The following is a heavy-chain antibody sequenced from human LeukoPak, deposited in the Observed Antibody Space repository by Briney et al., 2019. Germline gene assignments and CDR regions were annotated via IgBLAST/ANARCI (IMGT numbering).Heavy chain of an antibody. CDR1: GGTFSSYA. Sequence: ASVKVSCKASGGTFSSYAISWVRQAPGQGLEWMGGIIPIFGTANYAQKFQGRVTITTDESTSTAYMELSSLRSEDTAVYYCAGLGYYDSSGFYWGQGTLATVSS. J-gene: IGHJ4*02. V-gene: IGHV1-69*05. D-gene: IGHD3-22*01. CDR3: AGLGYYDSSGFY. CDR2: IIPIFGTA.